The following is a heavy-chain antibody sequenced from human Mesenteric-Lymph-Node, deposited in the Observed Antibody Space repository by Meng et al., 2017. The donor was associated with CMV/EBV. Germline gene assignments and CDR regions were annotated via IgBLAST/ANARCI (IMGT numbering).Heavy chain of an antibody. V-gene: IGHV3-23*01. Sequence: FYFRSFAMGWVRRAPGQALEWFSAVSSSGSSTYSAASVKARFTISRDNSKDTLYLQMTSLRAADTAVYYCAKENQRAIAAAGTLDYWGQGTLVTVSS. J-gene: IGHJ4*02. CDR3: AKENQRAIAAAGTLDY. CDR2: VSSSGSST. CDR1: FYFRSFA. D-gene: IGHD6-13*01.